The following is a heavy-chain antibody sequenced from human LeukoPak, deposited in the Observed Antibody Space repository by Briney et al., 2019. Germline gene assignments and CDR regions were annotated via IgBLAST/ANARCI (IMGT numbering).Heavy chain of an antibody. D-gene: IGHD6-19*01. V-gene: IGHV3-23*01. J-gene: IGHJ4*02. CDR1: GFTFSSYA. CDR2: ISGSGSST. CDR3: AKGVAVASPYYFDF. Sequence: PGGSLRLSCAASGFTFSSYAMSWVRQAPGKGLEWVSPISGSGSSTYYADSVKGRFTISKDNSKNTLYLQMNSLRAEDTAVYYCAKGVAVASPYYFDFWARGTLVSVFS.